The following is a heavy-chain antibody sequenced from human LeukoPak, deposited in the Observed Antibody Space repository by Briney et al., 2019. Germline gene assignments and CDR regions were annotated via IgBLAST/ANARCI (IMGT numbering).Heavy chain of an antibody. J-gene: IGHJ4*02. V-gene: IGHV3-30*18. CDR2: ISYDGSNK. CDR3: AKITHSSSATGY. CDR1: GFTFSSYG. D-gene: IGHD6-6*01. Sequence: PGRSLRLSCAASGFTFSSYGMHWVRQAPGKGLEWVAVISYDGSNKYYADSVKGRFTISRGNSKNTLYLQMNSLRAEDTAVYYCAKITHSSSATGYWGQGTLVTVSS.